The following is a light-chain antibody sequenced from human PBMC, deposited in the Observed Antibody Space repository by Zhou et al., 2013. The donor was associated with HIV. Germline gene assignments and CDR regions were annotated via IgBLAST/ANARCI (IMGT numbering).Light chain of an antibody. CDR2: KAS. J-gene: IGKJ4*01. V-gene: IGKV1-5*03. CDR1: QNVGSY. Sequence: DIQMTQSPSSLSGSVGDRVTITCRASQNVGSYLAWYQQKRGEAPKLLIYKASTLQSGVPSRFSGSGYGTEFTLTINRLQPDDFATYSCQQYWRSSLTFAGGTKVEIK. CDR3: QQYWRSSLT.